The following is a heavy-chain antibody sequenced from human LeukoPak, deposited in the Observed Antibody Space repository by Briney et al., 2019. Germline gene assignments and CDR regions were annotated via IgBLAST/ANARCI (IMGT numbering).Heavy chain of an antibody. D-gene: IGHD5-24*01. J-gene: IGHJ5*02. CDR2: IYYTGTS. Sequence: SETLSLTCTVSGGSINGYYWSWIRQPPGKGLEWIGYIYYTGTSNYNPSLKSRVTISLDMSKNQLSLELSSVIVADTAVYYCTRDRRDGYNPWGQGILVTVSS. CDR1: GGSINGYY. CDR3: TRDRRDGYNP. V-gene: IGHV4-59*01.